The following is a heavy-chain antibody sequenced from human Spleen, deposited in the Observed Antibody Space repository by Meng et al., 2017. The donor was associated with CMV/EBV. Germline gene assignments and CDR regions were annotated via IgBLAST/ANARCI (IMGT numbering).Heavy chain of an antibody. V-gene: IGHV1-2*06. CDR1: GYLFISYA. Sequence: LFQAGPEVEKPGGSVKVSCTASGYLFISYAIHCVRQAPGQGLEWMGRINPDSGGANYAQKFQGRVTMTRDTSISTAYMELRRLRFDDTAVYYCARIQWPDNWFDPWGQGTLVTVSS. CDR3: ARIQWPDNWFDP. J-gene: IGHJ5*02. CDR2: INPDSGGA. D-gene: IGHD6-19*01.